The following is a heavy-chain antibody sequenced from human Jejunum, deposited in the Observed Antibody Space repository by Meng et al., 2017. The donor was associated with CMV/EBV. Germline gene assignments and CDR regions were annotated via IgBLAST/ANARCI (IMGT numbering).Heavy chain of an antibody. CDR1: FTFNRYA. CDR3: AKDLTNYYQNSGALDS. D-gene: IGHD3-22*01. V-gene: IGHV3-23*01. Sequence: FTFNRYAMTWVRQAPGKGLEWVSTISGSGTSTYYGDSVKGRFTVSRDNSKNTVFLEMNSLGAEDTAVYFCAKDLTNYYQNSGALDSWGQGTLVTVSS. J-gene: IGHJ4*02. CDR2: ISGSGTST.